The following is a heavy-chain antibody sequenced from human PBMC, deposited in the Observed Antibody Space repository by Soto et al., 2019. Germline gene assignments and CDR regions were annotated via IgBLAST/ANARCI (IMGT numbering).Heavy chain of an antibody. CDR2: MNPNSGNT. CDR1: GYTFTSYD. J-gene: IGHJ5*02. CDR3: ARGLLSGNYRAGSVQIVKLIWFGP. Sequence: ASVKVSCKASGYTFTSYDINWVRQATGRGLEWMGWMNPNSGNTGYAQKFQGRVTMTRNTSISTAYMELSSLRSEDTAVYYCARGLLSGNYRAGSVQIVKLIWFGPWGQGTLVTVAS. V-gene: IGHV1-8*01. D-gene: IGHD3-10*01.